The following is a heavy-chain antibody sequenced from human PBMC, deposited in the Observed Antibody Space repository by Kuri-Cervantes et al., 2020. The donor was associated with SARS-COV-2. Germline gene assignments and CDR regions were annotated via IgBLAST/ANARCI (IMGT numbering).Heavy chain of an antibody. D-gene: IGHD3-22*01. Sequence: ASVKVSCKASGYTFTSYAMHWVRQAPGQRLEWMGWSNAGNGNTKYSQEFQGRVTITRDTSTSTAYMELRSLRSDDAAVYYCARDAFDSSGYQLVDYWGQGTLVTVSS. CDR2: SNAGNGNT. V-gene: IGHV1-3*02. CDR3: ARDAFDSSGYQLVDY. J-gene: IGHJ4*02. CDR1: GYTFTSYA.